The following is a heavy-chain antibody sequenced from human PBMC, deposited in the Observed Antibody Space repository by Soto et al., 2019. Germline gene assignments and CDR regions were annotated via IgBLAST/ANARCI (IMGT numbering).Heavy chain of an antibody. CDR3: TTVTYYDFWSGYYAAPDYDY. CDR2: IKSKTDGGTT. CDR1: GFTFSNAW. D-gene: IGHD3-3*01. J-gene: IGHJ4*02. Sequence: GGSLRLSCAASGFTFSNAWMSWVRQAPGKGLEWVGRIKSKTDGGTTDYAAPVKGRFTISRDDSKNTLYLQMNSLKTEDTAVYYCTTVTYYDFWSGYYAAPDYDYWGQGTLVTVSS. V-gene: IGHV3-15*01.